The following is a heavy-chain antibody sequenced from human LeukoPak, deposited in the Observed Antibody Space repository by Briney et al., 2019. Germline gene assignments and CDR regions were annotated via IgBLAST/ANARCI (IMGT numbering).Heavy chain of an antibody. V-gene: IGHV3-23*01. CDR3: AKVGHTVAPAAISFYYYYMDV. D-gene: IGHD2-2*02. CDR1: GFTFSSYA. J-gene: IGHJ6*03. Sequence: GGSLRLSCAASGFTFSSYAMSWVRQAPGKGLEWVSAISGSGGSTYYADSVKGRFTISRDNSKNTLYLQMNSLRAEDTAVYYCAKVGHTVAPAAISFYYYYMDVWGKGTTVTVSS. CDR2: ISGSGGST.